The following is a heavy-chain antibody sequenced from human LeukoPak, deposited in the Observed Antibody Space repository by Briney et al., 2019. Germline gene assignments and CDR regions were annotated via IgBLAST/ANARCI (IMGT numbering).Heavy chain of an antibody. D-gene: IGHD6-13*01. V-gene: IGHV3-30-3*01. CDR2: ISYDGSNK. J-gene: IGHJ4*02. CDR1: GFTFSSYA. Sequence: GGSLRLSCAASGFTFSSYAMHWVRQAPGKGLEWVAVISYDGSNKYYADSVKGRYTISRDNSKNTLYLQMNSLRAEDTAVYYCAAHRIAAAGQAPGGFDYWGQGTLVTVSS. CDR3: AAHRIAAAGQAPGGFDY.